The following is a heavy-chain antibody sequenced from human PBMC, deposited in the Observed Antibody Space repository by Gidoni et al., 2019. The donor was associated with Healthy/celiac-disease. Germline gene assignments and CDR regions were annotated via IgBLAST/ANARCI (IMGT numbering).Heavy chain of an antibody. CDR2: ISGSGGST. V-gene: IGHV3-23*01. CDR3: AKVGAIDSGYYFSSAFDI. CDR1: GFTFSSSA. J-gene: IGHJ3*02. Sequence: EVQLLESGGGLVQPGGSLRLSCAASGFTFSSSAMSWVRQAPGKGLEWGSAISGSGGSTYYADSVKGRFTISRDNSKNTLYLQMNSLRAEDTAVYYCAKVGAIDSGYYFSSAFDIWGQGTMVTVSS. D-gene: IGHD3-22*01.